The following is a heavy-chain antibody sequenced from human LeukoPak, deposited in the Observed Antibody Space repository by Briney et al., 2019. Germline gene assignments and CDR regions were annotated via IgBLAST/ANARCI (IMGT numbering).Heavy chain of an antibody. CDR1: GGSISSYY. Sequence: SETLSLTCTVSGGSISSYYWSWIRQPPGRGLEWIGYIYSSGTTSYNPSLKSRVTISVDTSKNQFSLKLSSVTAADTAVYYCARVRDYHYYYMDVWGKGTTVTVSS. CDR2: IYSSGTT. V-gene: IGHV4-59*08. CDR3: ARVRDYHYYYMDV. J-gene: IGHJ6*03.